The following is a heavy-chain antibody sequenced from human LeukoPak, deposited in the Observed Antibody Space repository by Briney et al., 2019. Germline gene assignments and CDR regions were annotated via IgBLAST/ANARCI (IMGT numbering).Heavy chain of an antibody. CDR2: INHSGST. D-gene: IGHD3-22*01. J-gene: IGHJ4*02. Sequence: PSETLSLTCAVYGGSFSGYYWSWIRQPPGKGLEWIGEINHSGSTNYNPSLKSRVTISVDTSKNQFSLKLSSVTAADPAVYYCASMRDYYDSSHLTHWGQGTLVTVSS. V-gene: IGHV4-34*01. CDR3: ASMRDYYDSSHLTH. CDR1: GGSFSGYY.